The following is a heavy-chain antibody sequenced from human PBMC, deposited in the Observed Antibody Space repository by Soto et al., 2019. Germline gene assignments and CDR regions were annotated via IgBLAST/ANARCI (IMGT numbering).Heavy chain of an antibody. D-gene: IGHD3-10*01. CDR2: IGASGSPI. Sequence: QMQLVQSGGGLVKPGGSLRLSCAASGFSFSDYYMSWIRRAPGKGLEWVSYIGASGSPIYFGDSVKGRFSISRDNTNNALYLQMNSLRPDDTAVYYCARGNYGMDVWGQGTTVIVSS. V-gene: IGHV3-11*01. J-gene: IGHJ6*02. CDR1: GFSFSDYY. CDR3: ARGNYGMDV.